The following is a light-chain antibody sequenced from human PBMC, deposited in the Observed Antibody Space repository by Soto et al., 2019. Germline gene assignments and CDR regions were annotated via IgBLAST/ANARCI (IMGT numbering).Light chain of an antibody. V-gene: IGKV3-20*01. CDR1: QTFITNH. CDR3: QHYGGSPLYT. CDR2: DIS. Sequence: IVLTQSPGTLSLSPGERATLSCRASQTFITNHLAWFQQKPGQAPRLLIYDISRRATGIPDRFSGSASGTDFTLTVSRLEPEDFAVYFCQHYGGSPLYTFGQGTKIEIK. J-gene: IGKJ2*01.